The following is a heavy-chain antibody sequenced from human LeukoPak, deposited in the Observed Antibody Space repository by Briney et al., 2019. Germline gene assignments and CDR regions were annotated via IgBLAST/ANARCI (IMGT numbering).Heavy chain of an antibody. CDR1: GCSISSGGYY. Sequence: ASETLSLTCTVSGCSISSGGYYWSWIRQHPGKGLEWIGYSYYSGSTYYNPSLKSRVTISVDTSKNQFSLKLSSVTAADTAVYYCAREGAIFGEPYYYYYMDVWGKGTTVTVSS. V-gene: IGHV4-31*03. CDR2: SYYSGST. J-gene: IGHJ6*03. D-gene: IGHD3-3*01. CDR3: AREGAIFGEPYYYYYMDV.